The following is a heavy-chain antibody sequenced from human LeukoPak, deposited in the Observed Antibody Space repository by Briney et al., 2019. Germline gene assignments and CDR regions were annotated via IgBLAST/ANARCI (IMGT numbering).Heavy chain of an antibody. CDR3: AAGYSSYRRLDFDY. J-gene: IGHJ4*02. CDR2: ISAYNGNT. D-gene: IGHD6-19*01. V-gene: IGHV1-18*01. Sequence: ASVKVSCKASGYTFTTYGISWVRQAPGQGLEWMGWISAYNGNTNYAQKLQGRVTMTTDTSTSTAYMELRSLRSDDTAVYYCAAGYSSYRRLDFDYWGQGTLVTVSS. CDR1: GYTFTTYG.